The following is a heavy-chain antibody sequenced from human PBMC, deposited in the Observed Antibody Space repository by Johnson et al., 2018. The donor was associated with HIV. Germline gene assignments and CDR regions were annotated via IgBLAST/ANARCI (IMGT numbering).Heavy chain of an antibody. Sequence: VQLVESGGGLVQPGGSLILSCAASGFTFSSYWMHWVRQAPGKGLVWVSRISSDGSSTYYADSVQGRFTIARDNAKNTMFVQMNSLRAEDTAVYYCARSGPNWAFDFWGQGTMVTVSS. V-gene: IGHV3-74*01. CDR2: ISSDGSST. D-gene: IGHD1-1*01. CDR1: GFTFSSYW. J-gene: IGHJ3*01. CDR3: ARSGPNWAFDF.